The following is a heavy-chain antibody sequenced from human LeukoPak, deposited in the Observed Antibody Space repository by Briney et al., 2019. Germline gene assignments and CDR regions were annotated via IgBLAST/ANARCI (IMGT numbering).Heavy chain of an antibody. Sequence: PSETLSLTCAVSGGSISSGGYSWSWIRQPPGKGLEWIGYIYHSGSTYYNPSLKSRVTISVDRSKNQFSLKLSSVTAADTAVYYCARGFFERRGIAVGPGAPRPNWFDPWGQGTLVTVSS. CDR3: ARGFFERRGIAVGPGAPRPNWFDP. CDR1: GGSISSGGYS. D-gene: IGHD6-19*01. V-gene: IGHV4-30-2*01. J-gene: IGHJ5*02. CDR2: IYHSGST.